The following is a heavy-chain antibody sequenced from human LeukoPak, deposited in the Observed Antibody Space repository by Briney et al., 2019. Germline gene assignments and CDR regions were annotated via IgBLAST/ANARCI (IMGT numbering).Heavy chain of an antibody. D-gene: IGHD5-12*01. V-gene: IGHV1-69*05. Sequence: SVTVSCKASGGTFSSHAISWVRQAPGQGLEWVGGIIPIFGTTNYAQKFQGRVTITTDESTSTGYMELRSLRSDDTAVYYCARGDSGYDYGFDYWGQGTLVTVSS. J-gene: IGHJ4*02. CDR3: ARGDSGYDYGFDY. CDR1: GGTFSSHA. CDR2: IIPIFGTT.